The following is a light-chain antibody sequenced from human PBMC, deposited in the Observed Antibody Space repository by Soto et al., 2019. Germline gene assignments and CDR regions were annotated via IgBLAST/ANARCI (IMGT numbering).Light chain of an antibody. V-gene: IGLV1-47*01. CDR2: RDN. CDR1: TSNIGSNY. CDR3: AAWDDRLNVL. Sequence: QSLLTQSPSASGTPGQRVTISCSGNTSNIGSNYVSWYQHLPGTAPKLLISRDNQRPSGVPDRFSGSKSGTSASLAISGLRSGDEGDYYCAAWDDRLNVLFGGGTKLTVL. J-gene: IGLJ2*01.